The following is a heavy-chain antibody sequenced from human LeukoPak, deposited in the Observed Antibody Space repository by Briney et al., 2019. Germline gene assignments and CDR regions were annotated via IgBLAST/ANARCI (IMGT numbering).Heavy chain of an antibody. CDR3: ARHGGSYSFDY. V-gene: IGHV4-59*08. CDR2: IYYSGST. J-gene: IGHJ4*02. D-gene: IGHD1-26*01. Sequence: SETLSLTCTVSGGSISSYYWSWIRQPPGKGLECIGYIYYSGSTNYNPSLKSRVTISVDTSKNQFSLRLSSATAADTAVYYCARHGGSYSFDYWSQGTLVTVSS. CDR1: GGSISSYY.